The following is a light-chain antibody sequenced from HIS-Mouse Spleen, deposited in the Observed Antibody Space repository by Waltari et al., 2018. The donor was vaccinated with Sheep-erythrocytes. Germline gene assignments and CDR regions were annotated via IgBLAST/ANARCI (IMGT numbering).Light chain of an antibody. Sequence: QSALTQPRSVSGSPGQSVTISCTGTSSDVGGYNYVSWYQQHPGKAPKPMIYDVSKRPSGVPDRFSGCKSGNTAFLTISGLQAEDEADYYCCSYAGSYNHVFATGTKVTVL. CDR3: CSYAGSYNHV. J-gene: IGLJ1*01. CDR2: DVS. CDR1: SSDVGGYNY. V-gene: IGLV2-11*01.